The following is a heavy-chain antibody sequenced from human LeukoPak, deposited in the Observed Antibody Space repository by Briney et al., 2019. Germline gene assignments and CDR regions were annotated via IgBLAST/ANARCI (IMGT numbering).Heavy chain of an antibody. D-gene: IGHD3-22*01. J-gene: IGHJ4*02. CDR1: GFTLSSYS. Sequence: MPGGSLRLSCAASGFTLSSYSMNWVRQAPGKVLGWVSSISSSSSYIYYAGSVKGRFTISRDNAKNSLYLQMNSLRAEDTAVYYCARDPGYYDNSGYHGYWGQGTLVTVSS. CDR2: ISSSSSYI. CDR3: ARDPGYYDNSGYHGY. V-gene: IGHV3-21*01.